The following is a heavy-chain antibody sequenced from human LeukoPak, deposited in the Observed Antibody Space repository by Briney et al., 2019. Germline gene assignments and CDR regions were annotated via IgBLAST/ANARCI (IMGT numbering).Heavy chain of an antibody. V-gene: IGHV3-21*01. CDR2: ISSSSSYI. CDR1: GFTFSSYS. D-gene: IGHD6-13*01. CDR3: ARVVSPEIAAAGTGGSWFDP. J-gene: IGHJ5*02. Sequence: GGSLRLSCAASGFTFSSYSMNWVRQAPGKGLEWVSSISSSSSYIYYADSVKGRFTISRDNAKNSLYLQMNSLRAEDTAVYYCARVVSPEIAAAGTGGSWFDPWGQGTLVTVSS.